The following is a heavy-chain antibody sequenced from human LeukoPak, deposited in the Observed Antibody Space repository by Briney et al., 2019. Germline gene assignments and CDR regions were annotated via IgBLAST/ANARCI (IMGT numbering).Heavy chain of an antibody. CDR2: ISGSGTI. CDR3: ARDSGTTGEVKFDP. V-gene: IGHV4-4*07. CDR1: GGPINSY. J-gene: IGHJ5*02. Sequence: PSETLSLTCTVSGGPINSYWSWIRQPAGKGLEWIGRISGSGTITYNPALQSRLSISIDTSKNQFSLKLMSVTAADTAVYYCARDSGTTGEVKFDPWGQGTLVTVSS. D-gene: IGHD3-10*01.